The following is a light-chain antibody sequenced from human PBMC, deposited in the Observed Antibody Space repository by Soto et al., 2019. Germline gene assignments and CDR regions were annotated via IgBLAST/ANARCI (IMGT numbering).Light chain of an antibody. CDR3: QQYDTSPT. J-gene: IGKJ1*01. CDR2: GAS. CDR1: QSVSSDY. Sequence: ETVLTQSPGTLSLSPGERATLSCRASQSVSSDYLAWYQHKPGQAPRLLIHGASSRATGIPDRFSGSGSGTDFTLTISRLEPEDFAVYYCQQYDTSPTFGQGTKVDIK. V-gene: IGKV3-20*01.